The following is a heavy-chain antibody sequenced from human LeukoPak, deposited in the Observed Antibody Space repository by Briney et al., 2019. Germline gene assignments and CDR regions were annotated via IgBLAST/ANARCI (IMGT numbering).Heavy chain of an antibody. J-gene: IGHJ2*01. CDR2: INHSGST. CDR3: ARGQSYYDYVGGSYSATSAYFAR. CDR1: GGSFSGYY. Sequence: PSETLSLTCAVYGGSFSGYYWSWIRQPPGKGLEWIGEINHSGSTNYNPSLKSRVTISVETSTNQFFLKLRSVTAADHAVYYCARGQSYYDYVGGSYSATSAYFARGGRGSLVT. D-gene: IGHD3-16*01. V-gene: IGHV4-34*01.